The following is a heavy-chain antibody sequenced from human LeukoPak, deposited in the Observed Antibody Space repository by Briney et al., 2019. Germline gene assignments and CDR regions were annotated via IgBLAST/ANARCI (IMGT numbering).Heavy chain of an antibody. Sequence: PSETLSLTCAVYGGSFSVYYWSWIRQPPGKGLEWIGEINHSGSTNYNPSLKSRVTISVDTSKNQFSLKLSSVTAADTAVYYCARGHDLYWLAYWGQGTLVTVSS. V-gene: IGHV4-34*01. CDR2: INHSGST. J-gene: IGHJ4*02. CDR3: ARGHDLYWLAY. CDR1: GGSFSVYY. D-gene: IGHD6-19*01.